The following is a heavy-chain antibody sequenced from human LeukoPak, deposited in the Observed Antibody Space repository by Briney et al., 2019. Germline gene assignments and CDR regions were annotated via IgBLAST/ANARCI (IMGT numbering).Heavy chain of an antibody. CDR1: GFTFSRYW. CDR2: IKEDGSEK. V-gene: IGHV3-7*01. Sequence: GGSLRLSCAASGFTFSRYWMTWVRRAPGKGLEWVANIKEDGSEKYYVDSVKGRFTISRDNAKNSLYLQMNSLRAEDTAVYYCARGDYYDSRGLDYWGQGTLVTVSS. CDR3: ARGDYYDSRGLDY. D-gene: IGHD3-22*01. J-gene: IGHJ4*02.